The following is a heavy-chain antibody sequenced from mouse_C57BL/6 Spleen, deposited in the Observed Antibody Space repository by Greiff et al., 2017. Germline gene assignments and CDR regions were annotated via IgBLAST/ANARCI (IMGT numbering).Heavy chain of an antibody. D-gene: IGHD1-1*01. CDR3: TPDYGSSLDY. Sequence: QVQLQQPGAELVTPGASVKVSCKASGYTFTSYWMHWVKQRPGQGLEWIGRLHPSDSDTNYNQQFKGKATLTVDKSSSTAYMQLSSLTSEDSAVYYCTPDYGSSLDYWGQGTTLTVSS. V-gene: IGHV1-74*01. J-gene: IGHJ2*01. CDR2: LHPSDSDT. CDR1: GYTFTSYW.